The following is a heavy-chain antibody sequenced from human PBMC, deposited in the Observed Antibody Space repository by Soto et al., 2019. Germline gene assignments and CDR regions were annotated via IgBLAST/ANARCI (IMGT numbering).Heavy chain of an antibody. J-gene: IGHJ4*02. CDR3: GRREGLATISYCFDF. CDR1: GVTVSSNY. D-gene: IGHD3-9*01. Sequence: GSLRLSCAASGVTVSSNYISWVRQAPGQGLEWVSVIYSRGDIKYADSVKVRFTVSRDNSKNTLFLQMNSQRVENTSVYFCGRREGLATISYCFDFWGPGALVTVSS. CDR2: IYSRGDI. V-gene: IGHV3-66*04.